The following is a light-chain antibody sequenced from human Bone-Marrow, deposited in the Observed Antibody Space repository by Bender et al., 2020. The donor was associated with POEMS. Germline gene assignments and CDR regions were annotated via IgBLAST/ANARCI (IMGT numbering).Light chain of an antibody. Sequence: QSALTQPASVSGSPGQSITISCTGSSSDVGSYNHVSWYQQHPGNAPKLVIYEVSERPSGVSNRFSGSKSGNTASLTVSGLQADDEADYYCSSYTSTNSVIFGGGTRLTVL. J-gene: IGLJ2*01. CDR1: SSDVGSYNH. V-gene: IGLV2-14*02. CDR2: EVS. CDR3: SSYTSTNSVI.